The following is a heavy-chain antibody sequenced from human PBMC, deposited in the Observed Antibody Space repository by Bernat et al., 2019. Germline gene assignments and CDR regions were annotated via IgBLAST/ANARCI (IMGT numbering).Heavy chain of an antibody. CDR3: AKALTRGGYYMVV. CDR2: ISWNSGSI. J-gene: IGHJ6*03. D-gene: IGHD2-15*01. V-gene: IGHV3-9*01. CDR1: GFTFDDYA. Sequence: EVQLVESGGGLVQPGRSLRLSCAASGFTFDDYAMHWVRQAPGKGLEWVSGISWNSGSIGYADSVKGRFTISRDNAKNSLYLQMNSLRAEDPALYYCAKALTRGGYYMVVWGKGTTVTVSS.